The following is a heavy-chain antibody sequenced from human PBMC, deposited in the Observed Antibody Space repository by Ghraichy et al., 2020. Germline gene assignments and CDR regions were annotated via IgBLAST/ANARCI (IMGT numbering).Heavy chain of an antibody. CDR1: GFTFSNYW. CDR2: IKQDGSET. V-gene: IGHV3-7*01. Sequence: GESLNISCVASGFTFSNYWMTWVRQAPGKGLEWVANIKQDGSETYYVESVKGRFTISRDNAKSSLYLQMNSLRAEDTATYYCARISDYGNADYGMDVWGQGTTVTVSS. J-gene: IGHJ6*02. D-gene: IGHD4-11*01. CDR3: ARISDYGNADYGMDV.